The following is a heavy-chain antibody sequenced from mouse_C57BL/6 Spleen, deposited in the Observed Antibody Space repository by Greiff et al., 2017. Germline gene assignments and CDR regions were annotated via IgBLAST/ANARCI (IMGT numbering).Heavy chain of an antibody. CDR1: GYSFTGYY. V-gene: IGHV1-42*01. D-gene: IGHD2-5*01. CDR3: ARSNYVNWYFDV. Sequence: EVKLVESGPELVKPGASVKISCKASGYSFTGYYMNWVKQSPEKSLEWIGEINPSTGGTTYNQKFKAKATLTVDKSSSTADMQLKSLTSEDSAVYYCARSNYVNWYFDVWGTGTTVTVSS. J-gene: IGHJ1*03. CDR2: INPSTGGT.